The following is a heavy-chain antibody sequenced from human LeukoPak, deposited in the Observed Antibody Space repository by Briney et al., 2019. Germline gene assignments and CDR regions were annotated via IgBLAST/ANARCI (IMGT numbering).Heavy chain of an antibody. CDR3: ARGRYIYGPSWDWFDP. J-gene: IGHJ5*02. CDR2: IYYIGST. Sequence: SETLSLTCTVSGVSISSYYWSWIRQPPGKGLEWIGYIYYIGSTNYNPSLKSRVTISVDTSKNQFSLKLSSVTAADTAVYYCARGRYIYGPSWDWFDPWGQGTLVTVSS. CDR1: GVSISSYY. D-gene: IGHD5-18*01. V-gene: IGHV4-59*01.